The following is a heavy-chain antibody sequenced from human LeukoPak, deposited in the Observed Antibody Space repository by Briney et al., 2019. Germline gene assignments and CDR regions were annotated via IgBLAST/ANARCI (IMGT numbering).Heavy chain of an antibody. CDR1: GYTFTHYY. Sequence: ASVKVSCKASGYTFTHYYMHWVRQAPGQGLEWMGVINPTGGGTSYAEAFQGRVTMTRDTSTSTFYMELSSLRSEDTALYYCARAARSLAVAGLRCWFDPWGQGTLVTVSS. V-gene: IGHV1-46*01. J-gene: IGHJ5*02. CDR3: ARAARSLAVAGLRCWFDP. CDR2: INPTGGGT. D-gene: IGHD6-19*01.